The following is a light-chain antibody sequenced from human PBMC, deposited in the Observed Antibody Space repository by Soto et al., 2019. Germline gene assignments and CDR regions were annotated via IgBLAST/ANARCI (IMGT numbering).Light chain of an antibody. CDR2: DAT. CDR1: QGVSRK. CDR3: QQRNSWPT. J-gene: IGKJ1*01. Sequence: EVLMTQSPATLSVSPGERATLSCRASQGVSRKLAWYQQTRGQAPRLLIYDATNRATGIPDRFSGSGSGTDFTLTISSLEPADFAVYYCQQRNSWPTFGQGTKVDIK. V-gene: IGKV3-11*01.